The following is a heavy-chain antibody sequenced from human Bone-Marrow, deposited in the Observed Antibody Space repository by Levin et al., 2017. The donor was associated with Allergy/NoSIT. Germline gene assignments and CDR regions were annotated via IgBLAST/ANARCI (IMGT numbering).Heavy chain of an antibody. V-gene: IGHV1-46*01. Sequence: EASVKVSCKTSGYAFSGSYLHWLRQAPGQGFEWLGFINPGAGSTTYAQKFQGRVDMTRDTSTNTVFMELSSLTSDDTAIYYCARDYCSATSCYPYFDHWGQGTLVTVSS. J-gene: IGHJ4*02. CDR1: GYAFSGSY. D-gene: IGHD2-2*01. CDR2: INPGAGST. CDR3: ARDYCSATSCYPYFDH.